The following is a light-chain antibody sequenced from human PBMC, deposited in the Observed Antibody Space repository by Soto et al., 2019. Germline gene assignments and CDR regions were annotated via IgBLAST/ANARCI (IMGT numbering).Light chain of an antibody. CDR3: QQYNNWPQT. CDR2: DMS. V-gene: IGKV3D-15*01. Sequence: IVLTQSPGTLSLSPGDRATLSCRASQSVSSTSLAWYQQKPGQAPRLLIYDMSNRATGIPARFSGSGSGTDFTLTISSLQSEDFAVYYCQQYNNWPQTFGQGTKVDIK. J-gene: IGKJ1*01. CDR1: QSVSST.